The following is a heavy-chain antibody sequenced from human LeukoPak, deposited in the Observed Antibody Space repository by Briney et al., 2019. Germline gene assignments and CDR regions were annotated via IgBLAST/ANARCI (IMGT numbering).Heavy chain of an antibody. J-gene: IGHJ4*02. CDR1: GGTFSSYT. D-gene: IGHD6-6*01. CDR2: IIPIFGTP. Sequence: ASVKVSCKTSGGTFSSYTISWVRQAPGQGLEWMGGIIPIFGTPHYAQKFQDRVTITADASTSTAYMELSSLRSEDTAVYYCARYQPAARVYYFDYWGQGTLATVSS. CDR3: ARYQPAARVYYFDY. V-gene: IGHV1-69*13.